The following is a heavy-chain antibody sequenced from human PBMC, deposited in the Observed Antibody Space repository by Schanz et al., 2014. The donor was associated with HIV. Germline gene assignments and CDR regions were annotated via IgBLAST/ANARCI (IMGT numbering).Heavy chain of an antibody. CDR1: GDTFSSFG. V-gene: IGHV1-69*06. Sequence: QVQLVQSGAELRKPGSSVKVSCKTSGDTFSSFGINWVRQAPGQGLEWMGGMIPILDAPNYAQKFQGRVTMTTDTFTSTAYMELRSLRSDETAVYYCARDSTDYYDSSGYQYWGQGTLVTVSS. CDR3: ARDSTDYYDSSGYQY. D-gene: IGHD3-22*01. CDR2: MIPILDAP. J-gene: IGHJ4*02.